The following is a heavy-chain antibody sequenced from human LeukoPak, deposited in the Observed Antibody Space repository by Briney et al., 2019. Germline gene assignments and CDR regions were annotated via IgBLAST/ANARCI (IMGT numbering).Heavy chain of an antibody. V-gene: IGHV1-18*01. D-gene: IGHD1-26*01. CDR2: ISAYNGNT. Sequence: GASVKVSCKASGYTFTSYGISWVRQAPGQGLEWMGWISAYNGNTNYAQKLQGRVTMTTDTSTSTAYMELRSLRSDDTAVYYCARASLSSGNGPTDYWGQGTLVTVSS. J-gene: IGHJ4*02. CDR1: GYTFTSYG. CDR3: ARASLSSGNGPTDY.